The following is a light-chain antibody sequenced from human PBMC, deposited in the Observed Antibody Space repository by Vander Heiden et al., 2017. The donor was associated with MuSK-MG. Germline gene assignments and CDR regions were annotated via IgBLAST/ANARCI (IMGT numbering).Light chain of an antibody. CDR3: QQSDSTPYT. V-gene: IGKV1-39*01. J-gene: IGKJ2*01. CDR2: AAS. CDR1: QSISSY. Sequence: DIQMPQSPSSLPASVGARVTITCRASQSISSYLNWYQQKPGKAPKLLIYAASSVQSGGPSRGSGSGSGTDFTLTISSLQHEEFATYYCQQSDSTPYTFGQGTKVEIK.